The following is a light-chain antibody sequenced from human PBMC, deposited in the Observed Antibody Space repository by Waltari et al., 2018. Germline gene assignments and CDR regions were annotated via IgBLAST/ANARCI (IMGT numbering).Light chain of an antibody. J-gene: IGKJ1*01. CDR2: GAS. CDR1: QTVSSSY. Sequence: EIVLTQSPGTLSLSPGERATLSCRASQTVSSSYLAWYQQKPGQAPRLLIYGASSRATGIPDRFSGSGSGTDFTLTISRLEPEDFAVYYCQQYVSSWTFGQGP. CDR3: QQYVSSWT. V-gene: IGKV3-20*01.